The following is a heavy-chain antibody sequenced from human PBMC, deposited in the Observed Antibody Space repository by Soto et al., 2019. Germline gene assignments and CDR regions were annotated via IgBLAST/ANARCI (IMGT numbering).Heavy chain of an antibody. CDR3: ARDSGYSKPSGFFDY. Sequence: GGSLRLSCAASGFTFSSYAMHWVRQAPGKGLEWVAVISYDGSNKYYADSVKGRFTTSRDNSKNTLYLQMNSLRAGDTAVYYCARDSGYSKPSGFFDYWGQGTLVTVSS. CDR1: GFTFSSYA. CDR2: ISYDGSNK. V-gene: IGHV3-30-3*01. J-gene: IGHJ4*02. D-gene: IGHD6-13*01.